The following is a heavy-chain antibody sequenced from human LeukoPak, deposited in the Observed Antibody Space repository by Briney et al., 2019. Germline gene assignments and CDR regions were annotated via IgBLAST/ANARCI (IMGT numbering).Heavy chain of an antibody. V-gene: IGHV4-4*07. CDR1: GVSISSYY. D-gene: IGHD3-22*01. Sequence: SETLSLTCTVSGVSISSYYWSWIRQPAGKGLEWIGRIHTSGSTNYNPSLKSRVTISVDTSKNQFSLKLSSVTAADTAVYYCAREMWTYYDSSGYVLMGAFDIWGQGTMVTVSS. CDR2: IHTSGST. J-gene: IGHJ3*02. CDR3: AREMWTYYDSSGYVLMGAFDI.